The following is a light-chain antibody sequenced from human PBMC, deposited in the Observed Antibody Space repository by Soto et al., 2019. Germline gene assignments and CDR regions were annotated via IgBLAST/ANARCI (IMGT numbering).Light chain of an antibody. V-gene: IGLV2-14*01. CDR1: SSDVGGYQY. Sequence: QSALTQPASVSGSPGQSVTISCTGTSSDVGGYQYVSWYQQHPGKAPKLMIYEVSNRPSGVSNRFSGSKSGNTASLTISGLQAEDEAAYYCSSYTTSRTLLYVFGTGTKVTVL. CDR2: EVS. J-gene: IGLJ1*01. CDR3: SSYTTSRTLLYV.